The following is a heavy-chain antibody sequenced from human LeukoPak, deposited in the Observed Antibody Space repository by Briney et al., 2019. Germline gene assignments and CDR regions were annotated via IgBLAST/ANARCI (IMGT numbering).Heavy chain of an antibody. J-gene: IGHJ2*01. D-gene: IGHD4/OR15-4a*01. CDR2: IYYAGST. CDR3: ARGRRIVVLPGRGYFDL. Sequence: PSETLSLTCVVYGGSFSGYYWNWIRVPPGKGLEWIGSIYYAGSTYYNPSLKSRVTLSVDTSTNHFSLNIKSVTAADTAMYYCARGRRIVVLPGRGYFDLWGRGTLVTVSS. V-gene: IGHV4-34*01. CDR1: GGSFSGYY.